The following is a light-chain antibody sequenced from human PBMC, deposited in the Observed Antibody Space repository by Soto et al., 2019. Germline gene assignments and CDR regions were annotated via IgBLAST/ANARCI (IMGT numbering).Light chain of an antibody. Sequence: QSVLTQPASVSASPGQSITISCTGGKNDIGRSDYVSWYQQHPGKAHKLIIYEGSNRPSGTSDRCSGSKSVNTASLTISVLQADDESYYYFRSSTSSHTLVFGGGTKVTVL. CDR1: KNDIGRSDY. CDR2: EGS. V-gene: IGLV2-14*01. J-gene: IGLJ3*02. CDR3: RSSTSSHTLV.